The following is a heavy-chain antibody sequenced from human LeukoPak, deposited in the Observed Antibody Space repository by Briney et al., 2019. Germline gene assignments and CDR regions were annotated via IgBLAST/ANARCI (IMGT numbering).Heavy chain of an antibody. CDR3: ASLIDYYDSSGYLNWFDP. CDR1: GGSISSSSYY. CDR2: IYYSGST. J-gene: IGHJ5*02. D-gene: IGHD3-22*01. V-gene: IGHV4-39*01. Sequence: SETLSLTCTVPGGSISSSSYYWGWIRQPPGKGLEWIGSIYYSGSTYYNPSPKSRVTISVDTSKNQFSLKLSSVTAADTAVYYCASLIDYYDSSGYLNWFDPWGQGTLVTVSS.